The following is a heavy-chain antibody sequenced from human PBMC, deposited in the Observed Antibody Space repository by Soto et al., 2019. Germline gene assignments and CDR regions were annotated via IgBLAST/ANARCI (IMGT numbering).Heavy chain of an antibody. CDR1: GGSISSSSYY. CDR3: ARRGYYAISAFDI. Sequence: SETLSLTCTVSGGSISSSSYYWGWIRQPPGKGLEWIGSIYYSGSTYYNPSLKSRVTISVDTSKNQFSLKLSSVTAADTAVYHCARRGYYAISAFDIWGQGTMVTVS. D-gene: IGHD1-26*01. V-gene: IGHV4-39*01. J-gene: IGHJ3*02. CDR2: IYYSGST.